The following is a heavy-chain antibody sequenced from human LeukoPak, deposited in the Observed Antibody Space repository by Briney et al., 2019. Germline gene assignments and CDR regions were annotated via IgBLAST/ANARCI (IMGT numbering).Heavy chain of an antibody. V-gene: IGHV3-23*01. J-gene: IGHJ4*02. CDR2: ISGSGGST. Sequence: PGGSLRLSCAASGFTFSSYAMSWVRQAPGKGLEWVSAISGSGGSTYYADSVKGRFTISRDNSKNTLYLQMNSLRAEDTAVYYCAKDHLVLRYFDSPYYFDYWGQGTLVTVSS. D-gene: IGHD3-9*01. CDR1: GFTFSSYA. CDR3: AKDHLVLRYFDSPYYFDY.